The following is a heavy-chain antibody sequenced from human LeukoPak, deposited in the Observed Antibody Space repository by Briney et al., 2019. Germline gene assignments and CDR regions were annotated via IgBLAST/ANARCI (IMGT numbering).Heavy chain of an antibody. CDR1: GFTFSSYA. CDR3: AKSYSSSWYGY. V-gene: IGHV3-23*01. J-gene: IGHJ4*02. D-gene: IGHD6-13*01. Sequence: GGSLRLSCAASGFTFSSYAMSWVRQAPGKGLEWVSAISGSGGSTYYADSVKGRFTISRDNAKKTLYLQMNSLRAEDTAVYYCAKSYSSSWYGYWGQGTLVTVSS. CDR2: ISGSGGST.